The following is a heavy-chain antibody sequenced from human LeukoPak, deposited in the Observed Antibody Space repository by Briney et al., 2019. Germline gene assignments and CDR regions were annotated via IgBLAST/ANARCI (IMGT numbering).Heavy chain of an antibody. CDR2: ISSSSSTI. Sequence: HAGGSLRLSCAASGFTFRSYSMNWVRQAPGKGLEWVSYISSSSSTIYYADAVKGRFTISRDNAKNSLYLQMNSLRAEDTAVYYCARDHSNWEGVDYWDQGTLVTVSS. D-gene: IGHD7-27*01. CDR1: GFTFRSYS. V-gene: IGHV3-48*01. CDR3: ARDHSNWEGVDY. J-gene: IGHJ4*02.